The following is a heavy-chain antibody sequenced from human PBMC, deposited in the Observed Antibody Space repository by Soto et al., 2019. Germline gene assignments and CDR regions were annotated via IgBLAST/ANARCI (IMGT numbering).Heavy chain of an antibody. CDR2: ISAYNGNT. CDR3: ARTSRRGYSYCYFDY. Sequence: GASVKVSCKASGYTFTSYGISWVRQAPGQGLEWMGWISAYNGNTNYAQKLQGRVTMTADTSTSTAYMELRSLRSDDTAVYYCARTSRRGYSYCYFDYWGQGTLVTVSS. CDR1: GYTFTSYG. V-gene: IGHV1-18*01. J-gene: IGHJ4*02. D-gene: IGHD5-18*01.